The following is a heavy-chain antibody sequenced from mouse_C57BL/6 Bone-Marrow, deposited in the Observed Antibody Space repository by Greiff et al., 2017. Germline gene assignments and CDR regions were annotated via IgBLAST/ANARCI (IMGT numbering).Heavy chain of an antibody. CDR3: ARRAADWYFDV. J-gene: IGHJ1*03. V-gene: IGHV5-12*01. CDR2: ISNGGGST. Sequence: EVKLMESGGGLVQPGGSLTLSCAASGFTFSDYYMYWVRQTPEKRLEWVAYISNGGGSTYYPDTVKGRFTISRDNAKNTLYLQMSRLKSEDTAMYYCARRAADWYFDVWGTGTTVTVSS. CDR1: GFTFSDYY.